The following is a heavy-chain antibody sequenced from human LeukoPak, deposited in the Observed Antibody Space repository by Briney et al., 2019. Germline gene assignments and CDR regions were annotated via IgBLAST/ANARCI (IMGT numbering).Heavy chain of an antibody. CDR1: GFTFSSYA. CDR2: ISGSGGST. D-gene: IGHD5-12*01. CDR3: ATGYSGYDFVY. V-gene: IGHV3-23*01. J-gene: IGHJ4*02. Sequence: QPGGSLRLSCAASGFTFSSYAMSWVRQAPGKGLEWVSAISGSGGSTYYADSVKGRFTISRDNAKNSLYLQMNSLRGEDTAVYYCATGYSGYDFVYWGQGTLVTVSS.